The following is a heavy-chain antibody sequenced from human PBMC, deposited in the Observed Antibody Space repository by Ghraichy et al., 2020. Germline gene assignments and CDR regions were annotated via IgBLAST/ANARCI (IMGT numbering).Heavy chain of an antibody. CDR3: ARKSGDYYGSGSSDY. V-gene: IGHV3-48*02. CDR1: GFTFSSYS. D-gene: IGHD3-10*01. Sequence: GGSLRLSCAASGFTFSSYSMNWVRQAPGKGLEWVSYISSSSSTIYYADSVKGRFTISRDNAKNSLYLQMNSLRDEDTAVYYCARKSGDYYGSGSSDYWGQGTLVTVSS. CDR2: ISSSSSTI. J-gene: IGHJ4*02.